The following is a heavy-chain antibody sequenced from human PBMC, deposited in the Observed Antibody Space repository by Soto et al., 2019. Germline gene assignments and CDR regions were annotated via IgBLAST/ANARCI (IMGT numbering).Heavy chain of an antibody. CDR2: ISAYNTNT. J-gene: IGHJ4*02. CDR3: ARDTPPTDY. Sequence: QVQLVQSGAEVKKPGASVKVSCKTSGYTFTSYHISWVRQAPGQGLQWMGWISAYNTNTNYAQKFQGRVTMTTDTLTCPAYMELRSLRSDDPAVYYCARDTPPTDYGGQGTLVTSSS. V-gene: IGHV1-18*01. CDR1: GYTFTSYH.